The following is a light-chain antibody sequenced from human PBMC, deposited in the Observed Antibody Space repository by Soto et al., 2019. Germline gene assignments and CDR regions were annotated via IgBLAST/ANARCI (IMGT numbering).Light chain of an antibody. CDR3: QQYNDWPPLT. Sequence: EIVMTQSPAPLSVSPGERATLSCRASQSVNINLAWYQQKPGQAPRLLIYGTSTRATGVPARFSGSGSGTEFTLTISNLKSADFAVYYCQQYNDWPPLTFGGGTKVDIK. J-gene: IGKJ4*01. V-gene: IGKV3-15*01. CDR1: QSVNIN. CDR2: GTS.